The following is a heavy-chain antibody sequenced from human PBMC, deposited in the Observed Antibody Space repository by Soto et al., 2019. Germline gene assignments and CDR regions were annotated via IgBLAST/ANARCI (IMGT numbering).Heavy chain of an antibody. CDR1: GGTFNSYA. D-gene: IGHD2-2*01. CDR2: IIPIFGTA. V-gene: IGHV1-69*13. J-gene: IGHJ6*02. CDR3: ANLVVPAATYYYYGMDI. Sequence: ASVKVSCKASGGTFNSYAISRVRQAPGQGLEWMGGIIPIFGTASYAQKFQGRVTITADESTSTAYMELSSLRSEDTAVYYCANLVVPAATYYYYGMDIWGQGTTVTVSS.